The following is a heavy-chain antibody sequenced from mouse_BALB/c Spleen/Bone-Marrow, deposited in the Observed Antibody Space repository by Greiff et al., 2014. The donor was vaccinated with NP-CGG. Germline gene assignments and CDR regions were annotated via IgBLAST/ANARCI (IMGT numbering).Heavy chain of an antibody. Sequence: VQLKDSGGGLVQPGGSLKLSCAASGFTFSSYTMSWVRQTPEKRLEWVAYISNGGGSTYYPDTVKGRSTISRDNAKNTLYLQMSSLKSEDTAMYYCARGGYYFDYWGQGTTLTVSS. CDR1: GFTFSSYT. CDR3: ARGGYYFDY. CDR2: ISNGGGST. J-gene: IGHJ2*01. V-gene: IGHV5-12-2*01.